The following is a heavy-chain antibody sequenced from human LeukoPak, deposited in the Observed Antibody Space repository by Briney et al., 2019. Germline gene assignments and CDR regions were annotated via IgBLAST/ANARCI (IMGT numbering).Heavy chain of an antibody. CDR2: INHSGST. J-gene: IGHJ6*02. Sequence: SQTLSLTCAVYGGSFSGYYWSWIRQPPGKGLELIGEINHSGSTNYNPSLKSRVTISVDTSKNQFSLKLSSVTAADTAVYHCARRKGAAAWYYYAMDACAQATTVTVSS. CDR1: GGSFSGYY. CDR3: ARRKGAAAWYYYAMDA. V-gene: IGHV4-34*01. D-gene: IGHD6-13*01.